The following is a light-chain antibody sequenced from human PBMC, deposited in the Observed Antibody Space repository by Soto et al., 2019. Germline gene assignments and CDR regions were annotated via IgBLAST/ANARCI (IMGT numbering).Light chain of an antibody. J-gene: IGKJ2*01. CDR3: QQYGSSPYT. V-gene: IGKV3-20*01. CDR1: QSVGSSA. Sequence: EIVLTQSPGTPYLSTGERATLSCRASQSVGSSALHWYQQVPGQALRLLIYGASSRATDFPDSFSGIGSGTDFTLTIRRMGPEDFGVYYCQQYGSSPYTFCQGTKLEIK. CDR2: GAS.